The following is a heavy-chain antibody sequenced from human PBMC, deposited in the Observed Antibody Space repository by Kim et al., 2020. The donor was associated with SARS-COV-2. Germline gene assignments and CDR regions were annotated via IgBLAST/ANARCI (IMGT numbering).Heavy chain of an antibody. CDR2: IIPIFGTA. Sequence: SVKVSCKASGGTFSSYAISWVRQAPGQGLEWMGGIIPIFGTANYAQKFQGRVTITADESTSTAYMELSSLRSEDTAVYYCASGRRYYYGSENFYYYGMDVWGQGTTVTVSS. D-gene: IGHD3-10*01. V-gene: IGHV1-69*13. CDR1: GGTFSSYA. J-gene: IGHJ6*02. CDR3: ASGRRYYYGSENFYYYGMDV.